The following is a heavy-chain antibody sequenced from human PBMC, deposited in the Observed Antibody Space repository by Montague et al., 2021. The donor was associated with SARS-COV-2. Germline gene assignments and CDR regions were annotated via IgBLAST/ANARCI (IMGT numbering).Heavy chain of an antibody. CDR3: GRGVVAATPVVDY. J-gene: IGHJ4*02. V-gene: IGHV4-4*07. CDR2: IYASGGT. D-gene: IGHD2-15*01. Sequence: SETLSLTCTVSGDSISSFYWNWIRQPAGKGPEWIGRIYASGGTNYNPSLKSRVTMSVDTSKNQFSLKLNSVTAADTAVYYCGRGVVAATPVVDYWGRGTLVTVSS. CDR1: GDSISSFY.